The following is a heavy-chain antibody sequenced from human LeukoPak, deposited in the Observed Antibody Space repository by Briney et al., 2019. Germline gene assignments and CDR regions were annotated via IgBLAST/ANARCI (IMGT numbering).Heavy chain of an antibody. CDR3: ARGVSGKLRGWFDP. D-gene: IGHD1-26*01. Sequence: SQTLSLTCTVSGDSISSDDYYWTWIRQPPGQGLEWIGDMHQSGSPTYSPSLKSRVTISIDTSKNQFSLKLNSVTAADTAVYYCARGVSGKLRGWFDPWGQGTLVTVSS. CDR2: MHQSGSP. CDR1: GDSISSDDYY. J-gene: IGHJ5*02. V-gene: IGHV4-30-4*08.